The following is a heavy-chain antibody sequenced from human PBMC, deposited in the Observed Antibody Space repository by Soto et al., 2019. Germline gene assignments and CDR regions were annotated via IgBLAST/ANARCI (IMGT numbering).Heavy chain of an antibody. CDR3: ALPGGTFCGGDCSYYYYHARHV. CDR2: ISGSGDNT. V-gene: IGHV3-23*01. CDR1: GVTFNSYA. D-gene: IGHD2-21*02. Sequence: VGSLRLSCAASGVTFNSYAMNWVRQAPGKGLEWVSGISGSGDNTYYADSVKGRFTISRDNSKNTLYLQMNSRRVEDTGVYYCALPGGTFCGGDCSYYYYHARHVWGQGTTVTVAS. J-gene: IGHJ6*01.